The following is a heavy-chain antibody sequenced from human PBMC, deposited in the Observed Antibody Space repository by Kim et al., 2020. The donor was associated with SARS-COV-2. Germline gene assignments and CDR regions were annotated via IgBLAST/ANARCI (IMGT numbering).Heavy chain of an antibody. D-gene: IGHD3-10*01. CDR1: GFFIRTYC. V-gene: IGHV3-7*01. Sequence: GGTLRLSCVASGFFIRTYCITWVRQLPGKGLERVCNIKDDASEAYYADSVKGRFTNSTDNAKNSLYLQMDSLNAEDTAGNYCMRDPGTYWGQGTLVIVSS. CDR3: MRDPGTY. CDR2: IKDDASEA. J-gene: IGHJ4*02.